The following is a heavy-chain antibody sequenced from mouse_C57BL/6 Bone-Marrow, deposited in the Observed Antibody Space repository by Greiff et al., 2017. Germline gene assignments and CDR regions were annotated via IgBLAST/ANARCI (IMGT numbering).Heavy chain of an antibody. Sequence: VQLQQSGPELVKPGASVKLSCKASGYTFTSYDINWVKQRPGQGLEWIGWIYPRDGSTKYNEKFKGKATLTVDTSSSAAYVELHRLTSEDSAVYDSARLECDGSIGEWYFDVWGTGTTVTGSS. CDR3: ARLECDGSIGEWYFDV. D-gene: IGHD1-1*01. CDR2: IYPRDGST. V-gene: IGHV1-85*01. J-gene: IGHJ1*03. CDR1: GYTFTSYD.